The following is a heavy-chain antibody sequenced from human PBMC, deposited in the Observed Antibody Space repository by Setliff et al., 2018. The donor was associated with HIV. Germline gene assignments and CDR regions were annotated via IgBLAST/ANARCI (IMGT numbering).Heavy chain of an antibody. Sequence: SETLSLTCTVSGGSISISDWSWIRQPPGKGLEWIGCIYTSGNTNYDPSLKSRVTKSVDTSKNQSSLKLASVTAADTAVYFCARRSDWFDPWGQGTLVTVSS. CDR2: IYTSGNT. CDR3: ARRSDWFDP. V-gene: IGHV4-4*09. J-gene: IGHJ5*02. CDR1: GGSISISD.